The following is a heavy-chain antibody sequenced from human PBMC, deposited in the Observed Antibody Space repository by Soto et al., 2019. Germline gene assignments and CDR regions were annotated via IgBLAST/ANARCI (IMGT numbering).Heavy chain of an antibody. D-gene: IGHD2-21*01. V-gene: IGHV4-61*08. CDR2: IYYRGPT. CDR3: ARANCVRCPFDL. Sequence: QVQLQESGPRLAKPSESLSLTCSVSGASLTRGVYYWSWLRQPPGRQLEWIGSIYYRGPTNYTPALAGRVTISEDTSRNQVSVTVKSGTAADTAVYFCARANCVRCPFDLWGQGTLVTVSS. CDR1: GASLTRGVYY. J-gene: IGHJ4*02.